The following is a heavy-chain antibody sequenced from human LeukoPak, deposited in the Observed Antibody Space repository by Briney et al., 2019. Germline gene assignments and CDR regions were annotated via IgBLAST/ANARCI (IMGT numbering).Heavy chain of an antibody. Sequence: VASVKVSCKASGGTFSSYAISWVRQAPGQGLEWMGGFVPIFGTANYAQKFQGRVTITTDESTSTAYMELSSLRSEDTAVYYCARGHHGSFDYWGQGTLVTVSS. CDR2: FVPIFGTA. CDR1: GGTFSSYA. D-gene: IGHD1-26*01. J-gene: IGHJ4*02. V-gene: IGHV1-69*05. CDR3: ARGHHGSFDY.